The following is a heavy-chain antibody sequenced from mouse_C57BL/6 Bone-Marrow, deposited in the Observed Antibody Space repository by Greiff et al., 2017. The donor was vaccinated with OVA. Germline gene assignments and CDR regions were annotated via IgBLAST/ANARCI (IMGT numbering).Heavy chain of an antibody. D-gene: IGHD1-1*01. CDR1: GYTFTDYY. V-gene: IGHV1-77*01. Sequence: QVQLQQSGAELVKPGASVKISCKASGYTFTDYYINWVKQRPGQGLEWIGKIGPGSGSTYYNEKFKGKATLTADKSSSTAYMQLSSLTSEDSAVYFCAKSGFYYYGSSYEGFAYWGQGTLVTVSA. CDR3: AKSGFYYYGSSYEGFAY. CDR2: IGPGSGST. J-gene: IGHJ3*01.